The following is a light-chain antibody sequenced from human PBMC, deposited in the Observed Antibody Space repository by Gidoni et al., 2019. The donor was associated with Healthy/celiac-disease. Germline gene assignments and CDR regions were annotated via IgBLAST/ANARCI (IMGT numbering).Light chain of an antibody. CDR1: SVSIASNY. Sequence: NFMLTQPHSVSESPGKSVTISCTRSSVSIASNYVQWYQQRPGSSPTTVICEDNQRPSGVPDRFSGSIDSSSNSASLTISGLKTEDEADYYCQSYDSSLGVFGGGTKLTVL. J-gene: IGLJ2*01. CDR3: QSYDSSLGV. V-gene: IGLV6-57*01. CDR2: EDN.